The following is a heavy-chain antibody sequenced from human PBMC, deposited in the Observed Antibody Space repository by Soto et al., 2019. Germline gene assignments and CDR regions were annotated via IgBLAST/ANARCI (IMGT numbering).Heavy chain of an antibody. V-gene: IGHV4-31*02. J-gene: IGHJ6*02. D-gene: IGHD1-1*01. Sequence: WTWIRHRPGEGLEWFGYINHRGSLYYNPSLKSRVSMSVDTSKNQFSLNLSSVTAADTAVYYCARELPQRQGRNMDVWGQGNTVPVSS. CDR2: INHRGSL. CDR3: ARELPQRQGRNMDV.